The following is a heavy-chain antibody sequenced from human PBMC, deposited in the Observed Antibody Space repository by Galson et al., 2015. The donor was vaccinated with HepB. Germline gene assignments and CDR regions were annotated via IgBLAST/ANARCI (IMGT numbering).Heavy chain of an antibody. D-gene: IGHD1-26*01. Sequence: SETLSLTCTVSGGSISSYYWSWIRQPPGKGLEWIGYIYYSGSTYYNPSLKSRVTISVDTSKNQFSLKLSSVTAADTAVYYCARAYPQWELRVSRFDPWGQGTLVTVSS. V-gene: IGHV4-59*08. CDR1: GGSISSYY. CDR3: ARAYPQWELRVSRFDP. CDR2: IYYSGST. J-gene: IGHJ5*02.